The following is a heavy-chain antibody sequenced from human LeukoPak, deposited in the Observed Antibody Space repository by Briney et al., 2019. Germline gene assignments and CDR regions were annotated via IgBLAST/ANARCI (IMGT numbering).Heavy chain of an antibody. CDR2: FYYSGST. Sequence: SETLSLTCTVSGGSVSSGSYYWSWIRQPPGKGLEWIGHFYYSGSTNYNPSLKSRVTISVDTSKNQFSLKLSSVTAADTAVYYCARDRPTPYSSSSTRWFDPWGQGTLVTVSS. J-gene: IGHJ5*02. CDR3: ARDRPTPYSSSSTRWFDP. V-gene: IGHV4-61*01. D-gene: IGHD6-13*01. CDR1: GGSVSSGSYY.